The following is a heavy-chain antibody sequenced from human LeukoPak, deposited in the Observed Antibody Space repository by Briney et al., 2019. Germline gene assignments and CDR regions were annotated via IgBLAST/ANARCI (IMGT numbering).Heavy chain of an antibody. V-gene: IGHV3-30*18. CDR3: AKEGSSGYYYYFDY. D-gene: IGHD3-22*01. CDR1: GFTFSSYG. CDR2: ISYDGSNK. Sequence: PGRSLRLSCAASGFTFSSYGMHWVRQAPGKGLEWVAVISYDGSNKYYAGSVKGRFTISRDNSKNTLYLQMNSLRAEDTAVYYCAKEGSSGYYYYFDYWGQGTLVTVSS. J-gene: IGHJ4*02.